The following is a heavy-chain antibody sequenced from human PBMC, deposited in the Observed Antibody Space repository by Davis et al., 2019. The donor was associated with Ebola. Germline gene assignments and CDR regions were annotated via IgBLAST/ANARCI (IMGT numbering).Heavy chain of an antibody. CDR2: IKQDGSEK. Sequence: PGGSLRLSCAASGFTFSSYWMSWVRQAPGKGLEWVANIKQDGSEKYYVDSVKGRFTISRDNAKNSLYLQMNSLRAEDTAVYYCARVEGYCSSTRCYEVFDYWGQGTLVTVSS. V-gene: IGHV3-7*03. CDR1: GFTFSSYW. D-gene: IGHD2-2*01. CDR3: ARVEGYCSSTRCYEVFDY. J-gene: IGHJ4*02.